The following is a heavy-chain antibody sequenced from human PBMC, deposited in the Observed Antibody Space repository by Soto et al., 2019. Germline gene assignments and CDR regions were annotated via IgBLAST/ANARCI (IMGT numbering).Heavy chain of an antibody. Sequence: QVHLEQSGPEVKKPGASVKVSCRSSGFTFTSYVITWVRQAPGQGLEWMGWSSGCNGNTAYSLKFQDRLTITTATSTGTAYMALRPLRSDDTAVYYCARERYSYDRSALMYWGSGTLVTVSS. V-gene: IGHV1-18*01. CDR2: SSGCNGNT. D-gene: IGHD3-22*01. CDR3: ARERYSYDRSALMY. J-gene: IGHJ4*02. CDR1: GFTFTSYV.